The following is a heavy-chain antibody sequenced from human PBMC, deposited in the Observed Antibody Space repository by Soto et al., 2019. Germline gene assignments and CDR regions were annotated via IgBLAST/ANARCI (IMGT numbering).Heavy chain of an antibody. J-gene: IGHJ6*02. D-gene: IGHD6-13*01. CDR2: ISSSSSTI. CDR1: GFTFSSYS. Sequence: GSLRLSCAASGFTFSSYSMNWVRQAPGKGLEWVSYISSSSSTIYYADSVKGRFTISRDNAKNSLYLQMNSLRDEDTAVYYCARDRGSSWYTYGMDVWGQGTTVTVSS. V-gene: IGHV3-48*02. CDR3: ARDRGSSWYTYGMDV.